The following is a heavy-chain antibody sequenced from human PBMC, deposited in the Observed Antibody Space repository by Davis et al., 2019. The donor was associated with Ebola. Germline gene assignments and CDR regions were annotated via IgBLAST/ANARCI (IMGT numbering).Heavy chain of an antibody. J-gene: IGHJ4*02. Sequence: PGGSLRLSCAASGFTFDDYAMHWVRQAPGKGLEWVSGISWNSGSIGYADSVKGRFTISRDNAKNTLYLQMNSLRAEDTAVYYCARAEVVGASYYFAYWGQGTLVTVSS. V-gene: IGHV3-9*01. CDR2: ISWNSGSI. D-gene: IGHD1-26*01. CDR1: GFTFDDYA. CDR3: ARAEVVGASYYFAY.